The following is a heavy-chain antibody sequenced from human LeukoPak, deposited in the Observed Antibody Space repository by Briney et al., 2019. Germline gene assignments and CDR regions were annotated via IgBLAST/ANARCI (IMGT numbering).Heavy chain of an antibody. CDR2: INPTSGST. Sequence: ASVKVSCKASGYTFTNFYLHWVRQAPGQGLEWTGIINPTSGSTTYAQQLQGRVTMTRDVSTNTVYMELSSLRSEATAVYFCARDLNPQNFGMRAFDIWGQGTMVTASS. CDR3: ARDLNPQNFGMRAFDI. CDR1: GYTFTNFY. J-gene: IGHJ3*02. V-gene: IGHV1-46*01. D-gene: IGHD3-10*01.